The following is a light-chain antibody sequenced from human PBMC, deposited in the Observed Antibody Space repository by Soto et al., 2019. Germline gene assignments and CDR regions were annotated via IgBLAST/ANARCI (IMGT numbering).Light chain of an antibody. CDR3: QQYGSSPYT. Sequence: EIVLTQSPGTLSLSPGERATLSCRASQSVSSSYLAWYQQKPGQAPSLLIYGASSRATGIPDRFSGSGSGTDFPLTISRLEPEDFAVYYWQQYGSSPYTFGQGTKLEIK. J-gene: IGKJ2*01. CDR1: QSVSSSY. V-gene: IGKV3-20*01. CDR2: GAS.